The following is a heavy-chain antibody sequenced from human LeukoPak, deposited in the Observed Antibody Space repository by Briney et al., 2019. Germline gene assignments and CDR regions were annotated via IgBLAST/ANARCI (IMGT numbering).Heavy chain of an antibody. CDR2: TIPILGIA. J-gene: IGHJ6*02. CDR3: ASDAEQQLGFNYYYYYGMDV. CDR1: GGTFSSYA. D-gene: IGHD6-13*01. V-gene: IGHV1-69*04. Sequence: SVKVSCTASGGTFSSYAISWVRQAPGQGLEWMGRTIPILGIANYAQKFQGRVTITADKSTSTAYMELSSLRSEDTAVYYCASDAEQQLGFNYYYYYGMDVWGQGTTVTVSS.